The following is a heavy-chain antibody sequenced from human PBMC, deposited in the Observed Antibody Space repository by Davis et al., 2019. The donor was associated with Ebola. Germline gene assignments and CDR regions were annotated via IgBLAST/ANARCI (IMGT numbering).Heavy chain of an antibody. CDR1: GFTFSSYA. CDR3: ARGTPNWNYLLGY. J-gene: IGHJ4*02. CDR2: ISGSGGST. D-gene: IGHD1-7*01. Sequence: GESLKISCAASGFTFSSYAMSWVRQAPGKGLEWVSAISGSGGSTYYADSVKGRFTISRDNSKNTLYLQMNSLRAEDTAVYYCARGTPNWNYLLGYWGQGTLVTVSS. V-gene: IGHV3-23*01.